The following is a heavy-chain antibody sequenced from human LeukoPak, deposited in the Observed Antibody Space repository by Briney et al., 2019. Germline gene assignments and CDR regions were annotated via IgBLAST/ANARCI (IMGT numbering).Heavy chain of an antibody. Sequence: GGSLKLSCAASGFTFSGSAMHWVRQASGKGLEWVGRIRSKANSYATAYAASVKGRFTISRDDSKNTTYLQMNSLKTEDTAVYYCSSSDGPDYYYYYYMDVWGKGTTVTVSS. CDR2: IRSKANSYAT. J-gene: IGHJ6*03. V-gene: IGHV3-73*01. CDR3: SSSDGPDYYYYYYMDV. D-gene: IGHD5-24*01. CDR1: GFTFSGSA.